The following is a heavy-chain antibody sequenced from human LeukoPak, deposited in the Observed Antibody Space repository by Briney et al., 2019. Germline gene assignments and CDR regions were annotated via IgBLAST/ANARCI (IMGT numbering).Heavy chain of an antibody. CDR3: AKMSALWKVVTNTPNLPEYYFDY. D-gene: IGHD4-23*01. CDR1: GFTFSSYG. J-gene: IGHJ4*02. V-gene: IGHV3-33*06. CDR2: ICYDGSNK. Sequence: PGGSLRLSCAASGFTFSSYGMHWVRQAPGKGLEWVAVICYDGSNKYYADSVKGRFTISRDNSKNTLYLQMNSLRAEDTAVYYCAKMSALWKVVTNTPNLPEYYFDYWGQGTLVTVSS.